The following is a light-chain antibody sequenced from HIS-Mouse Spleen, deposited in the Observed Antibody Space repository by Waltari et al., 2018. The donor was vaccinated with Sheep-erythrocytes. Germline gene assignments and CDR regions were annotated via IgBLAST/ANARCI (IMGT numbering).Light chain of an antibody. Sequence: QSALTQPRPVSGSPGQSVTISCTGTSSAVGGSNYVAWYQQHPGKAPKLMIYDVSKRPSGVPDRFSGSKSGNTASLTISGLQAEDEADYYCCSYAGSYNHVFATGTKVTVL. CDR1: SSAVGGSNY. J-gene: IGLJ1*01. CDR3: CSYAGSYNHV. CDR2: DVS. V-gene: IGLV2-11*01.